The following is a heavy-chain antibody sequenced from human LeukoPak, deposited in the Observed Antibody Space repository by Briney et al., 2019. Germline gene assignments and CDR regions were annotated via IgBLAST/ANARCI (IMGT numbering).Heavy chain of an antibody. Sequence: SQTLSLACTVSGGSISSGSYYWSWIRQPAGKGLEWIGRIYTSGSTNYNPSLKSRVTISVDTSKNQFSLKLSSVTAADTAVYYCARESYYYDSSGYYIRFDPWGQGALVTVSS. CDR1: GGSISSGSYY. CDR2: IYTSGST. D-gene: IGHD3-22*01. J-gene: IGHJ5*02. V-gene: IGHV4-61*02. CDR3: ARESYYYDSSGYYIRFDP.